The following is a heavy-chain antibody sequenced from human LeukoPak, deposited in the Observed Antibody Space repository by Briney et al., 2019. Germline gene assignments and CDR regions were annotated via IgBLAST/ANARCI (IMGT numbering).Heavy chain of an antibody. V-gene: IGHV4-59*01. D-gene: IGHD6-13*01. CDR2: IYYSGST. CDR1: GGSISSYY. CDR3: ARSLAAAVYNWFDP. J-gene: IGHJ5*02. Sequence: SETLSLTCTVSGGSISSYYRSWIRQPPGKGLEWIGYIYYSGSTNYNPSLKSRVTISVDTSNNQFSLKLSSVTAADTAVYYCARSLAAAVYNWFDPWGQGTLVTVSS.